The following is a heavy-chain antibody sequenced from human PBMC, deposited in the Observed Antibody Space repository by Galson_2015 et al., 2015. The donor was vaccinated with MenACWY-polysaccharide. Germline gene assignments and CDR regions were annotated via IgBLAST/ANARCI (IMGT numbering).Heavy chain of an antibody. CDR1: GFTFSNYW. CDR3: ASQTWTGYFDY. Sequence: SLRLSCAASGFTFSNYWMSWVRQAPGKGLEWVANIKQDGSEKYYVDSVKGRFTISRDNAKNSLYLRMNSLRTEDTAMYYCASQTWTGYFDYWGQGSLVTVSS. CDR2: IKQDGSEK. D-gene: IGHD3-10*01. J-gene: IGHJ4*02. V-gene: IGHV3-7*03.